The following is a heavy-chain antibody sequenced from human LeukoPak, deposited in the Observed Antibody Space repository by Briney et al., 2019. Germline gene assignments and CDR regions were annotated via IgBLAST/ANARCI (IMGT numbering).Heavy chain of an antibody. CDR2: ISASNGNK. D-gene: IGHD6-13*01. CDR1: GYTFTNYG. Sequence: SVTVSCKPSGYTFTNYGISWVRQAPGQGREGMGWISASNGNKNYAQNLQGRVTMTTDTSTSTAYLELRSLRPDDTAVYNWARDRAGAGTVSIVTYWGQGTLVTV. CDR3: ARDRAGAGTVSIVTY. V-gene: IGHV1-18*04. J-gene: IGHJ4*02.